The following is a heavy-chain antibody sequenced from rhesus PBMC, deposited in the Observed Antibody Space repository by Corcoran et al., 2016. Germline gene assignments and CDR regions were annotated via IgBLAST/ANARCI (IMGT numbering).Heavy chain of an antibody. Sequence: QVQLQESGPGLVKPSETLSLSCAVSGASISGYYWNWIRPPPGKGLDWIGYIGGSSGSNYYDPSFRSRVTISMDMPKKQFSLNLTSVTAADTAVYYCARNAVGTVFDHWGQGVLVTVSS. CDR1: GASISGYY. J-gene: IGHJ4*01. V-gene: IGHV4-165*02. CDR2: IGGSSGSN. D-gene: IGHD5-24*01. CDR3: ARNAVGTVFDH.